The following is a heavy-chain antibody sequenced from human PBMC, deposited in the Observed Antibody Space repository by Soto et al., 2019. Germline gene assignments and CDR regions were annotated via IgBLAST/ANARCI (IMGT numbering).Heavy chain of an antibody. D-gene: IGHD2-21*02. CDR3: AREIVTAGWNNYFDP. CDR1: GGTVASSHW. V-gene: IGHV4-4*02. CDR2: VYYTGDT. Sequence: PSETLSLTCGVSGGTVASSHWWRWVLQSPGGGLEGIGNVYYTGDTNFNPSLQSRVTISVDKSNNQFSLRLNSLTAADTAVYFCAREIVTAGWNNYFDPWGPGTLVTVSS. J-gene: IGHJ5*02.